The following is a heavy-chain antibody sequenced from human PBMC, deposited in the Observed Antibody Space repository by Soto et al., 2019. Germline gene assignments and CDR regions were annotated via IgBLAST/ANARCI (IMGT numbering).Heavy chain of an antibody. J-gene: IGHJ4*02. Sequence: EVQLLESGGGLVQPGGSLRLSCAASGFTFSSYAMSWVRQAPGKGLEWDSAISGSGGSTYYADSVKGRFTISRDNFKSTVSLQMNSLRAEDTAVYYCAKKWSYSERPPDYWGQGTLVIVSS. CDR1: GFTFSSYA. CDR3: AKKWSYSERPPDY. CDR2: ISGSGGST. D-gene: IGHD1-1*01. V-gene: IGHV3-23*01.